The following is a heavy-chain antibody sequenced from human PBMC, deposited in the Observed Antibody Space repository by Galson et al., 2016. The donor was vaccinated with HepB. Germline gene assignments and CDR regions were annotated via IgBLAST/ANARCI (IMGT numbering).Heavy chain of an antibody. CDR1: GFTFSSYS. Sequence: SLRLSCAASGFTFSSYSMNWVRQAPGMGLEWVSGITSGGTTYYADSVKGRFTISRDNSKNILYLQMKSLRDEDTAVYYCAKRPYSYGWHYGMDVWGQGTTVTVSS. CDR3: AKRPYSYGWHYGMDV. J-gene: IGHJ6*02. CDR2: ITSGGTT. D-gene: IGHD5-18*01. V-gene: IGHV3-23*01.